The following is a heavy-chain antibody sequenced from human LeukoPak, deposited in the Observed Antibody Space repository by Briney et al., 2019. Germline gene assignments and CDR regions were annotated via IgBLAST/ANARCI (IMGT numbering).Heavy chain of an antibody. CDR2: ISGSGGGT. Sequence: EGCLRLSCAASGVTFSIYAMSWVREAPGKGVEWGSDISGSGGGTYYADSAKGRVTIFRDNSKNTLYLQKNTLRGEDTAVYDCARDHRWQWLTRGYFDYWGQGTLVTVSS. V-gene: IGHV3-23*01. CDR1: GVTFSIYA. J-gene: IGHJ4*02. CDR3: ARDHRWQWLTRGYFDY. D-gene: IGHD6-19*01.